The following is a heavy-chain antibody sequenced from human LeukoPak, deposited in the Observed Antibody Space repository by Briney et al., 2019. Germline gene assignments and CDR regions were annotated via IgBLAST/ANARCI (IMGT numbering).Heavy chain of an antibody. CDR1: GGSISSYY. CDR2: IYYSGST. Sequence: SETLSLTCTVSGGSISSYYWSWIRQPPGKGLEWIGYIYYSGSTNYNPSLKSRVTISVDTSKNQFSLNLISVTAADTAVYYCARSPQGTATTANWLDPWGQGTLVTVSS. D-gene: IGHD4-17*01. CDR3: ARSPQGTATTANWLDP. V-gene: IGHV4-59*12. J-gene: IGHJ5*02.